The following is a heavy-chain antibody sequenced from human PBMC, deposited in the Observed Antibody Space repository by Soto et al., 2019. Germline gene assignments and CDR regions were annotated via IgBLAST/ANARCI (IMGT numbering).Heavy chain of an antibody. Sequence: SETLSLTCTVSGGSISSYYWSWIRQPPGKGLEWIGYIYYSGSTNYNPSLKSRVTISVDTSKNQFSLKLSSVTAADTAVYYCARGGGNVVVDVWGKGTTVTVSS. CDR1: GGSISSYY. J-gene: IGHJ6*04. V-gene: IGHV4-59*01. D-gene: IGHD1-1*01. CDR2: IYYSGST. CDR3: ARGGGNVVVDV.